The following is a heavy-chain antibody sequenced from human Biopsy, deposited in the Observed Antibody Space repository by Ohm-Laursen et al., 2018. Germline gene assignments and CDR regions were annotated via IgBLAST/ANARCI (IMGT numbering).Heavy chain of an antibody. CDR1: GFTFNRSA. V-gene: IGHV1-58*02. J-gene: IGHJ4*02. D-gene: IGHD2-21*02. CDR3: ASRPNCGGDCSSGFDY. CDR2: IVVGGGNT. Sequence: VKISCKASGFTFNRSAMQWVRQARGQRLEWIGWIVVGGGNTNYAQKFQERVTITRDMSTSTAYMELSSLRSEDTAVYYCASRPNCGGDCSSGFDYWGQGTLVTVSS.